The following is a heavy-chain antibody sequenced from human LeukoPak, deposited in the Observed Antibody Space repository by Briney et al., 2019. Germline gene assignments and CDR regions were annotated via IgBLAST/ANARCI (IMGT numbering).Heavy chain of an antibody. CDR1: GDTVSSNTAA. D-gene: IGHD7-27*01. Sequence: SQTLSLTCALSGDTVSSNTAAYNWLRLSRSRGLEWLGRTYYRSTWLNDFAPYVRGRITVSPDTSKNQCSLQLNSVTPEDTAVYYCARDRLGMGFWGQGTPVSVSS. J-gene: IGHJ4*02. V-gene: IGHV6-1*01. CDR2: TYYRSTWLN. CDR3: ARDRLGMGF.